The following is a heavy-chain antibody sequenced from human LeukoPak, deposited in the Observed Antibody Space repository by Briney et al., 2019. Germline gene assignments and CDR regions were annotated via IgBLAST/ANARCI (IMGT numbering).Heavy chain of an antibody. D-gene: IGHD3-16*01. CDR1: GFSFSSYE. CDR2: IRSSGSTT. J-gene: IGHJ4*02. V-gene: IGHV3-48*03. CDR3: VRVGNSLNYFDC. Sequence: PGGSLRLSCAASGFSFSSYEMNWVRQAPGKGLGWVSYIRSSGSTTYYADSVKGRFTISRDNAKDSLYLQMNSLRAEDTAVYYCVRVGNSLNYFDCWGQGTLVTVSS.